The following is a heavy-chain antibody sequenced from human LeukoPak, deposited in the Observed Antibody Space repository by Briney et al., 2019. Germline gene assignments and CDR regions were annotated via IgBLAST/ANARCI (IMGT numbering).Heavy chain of an antibody. CDR1: GGSISSYY. J-gene: IGHJ2*01. CDR3: ARRGSGASLEYYFDL. V-gene: IGHV4-59*08. CDR2: IYYRGNT. D-gene: IGHD1-14*01. Sequence: SETLSLTCTVSGGSISSYYWSWIRQPPGKGLEYIGYIYYRGNTNSNPSLNSRVTISVDTSKNQFSLKLSSVTAADTAVYYCARRGSGASLEYYFDLWGRGTLVTVSS.